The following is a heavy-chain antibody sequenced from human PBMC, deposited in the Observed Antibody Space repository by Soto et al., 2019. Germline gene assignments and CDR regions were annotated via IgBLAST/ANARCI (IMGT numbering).Heavy chain of an antibody. CDR3: ARGLASYYYYYGMEV. J-gene: IGHJ6*02. CDR1: GYTFTSYD. CDR2: MNPNSGNT. D-gene: IGHD2-21*01. Sequence: QVQLVQSGAEVKKPGASVKVSCKASGYTFTSYDINWVRQATGQGLEWMGWMNPNSGNTGYAQKFQGRVTMTRNTSISTAYMELSSLRSEDPAVYSGARGLASYYYYYGMEVWGQGTTVTVYS. V-gene: IGHV1-8*01.